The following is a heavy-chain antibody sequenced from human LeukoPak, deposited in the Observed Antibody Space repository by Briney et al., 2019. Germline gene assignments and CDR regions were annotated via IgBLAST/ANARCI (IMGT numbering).Heavy chain of an antibody. V-gene: IGHV3-21*01. CDR3: ARGGRDTIFGVVTPSPFDY. D-gene: IGHD3-3*01. Sequence: GGSLRLSCAASGFTFSSYSMNWVRQAPGKGLEWVSSISSSSSYIYYADSVKGRFTIPRDNAKNSLYLQMNSLRAEDTAVYYCARGGRDTIFGVVTPSPFDYWGQGTLVTVSS. J-gene: IGHJ4*02. CDR2: ISSSSSYI. CDR1: GFTFSSYS.